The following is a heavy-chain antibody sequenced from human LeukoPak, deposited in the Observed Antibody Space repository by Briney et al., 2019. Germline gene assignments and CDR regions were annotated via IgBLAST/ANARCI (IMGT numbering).Heavy chain of an antibody. CDR1: GFTFSSYA. D-gene: IGHD6-19*01. V-gene: IGHV3-23*01. Sequence: PGGSLRLSCAASGFTFSSYAMSWVRQAPGKGLEGVSSISVSGDNTYYAESAKGRFTISRDNSKNTLFLQMNSLRAEDTAVFYCAKRSGYTTGWFFDFWGQGTLVTVSS. CDR3: AKRSGYTTGWFFDF. J-gene: IGHJ4*02. CDR2: ISVSGDNT.